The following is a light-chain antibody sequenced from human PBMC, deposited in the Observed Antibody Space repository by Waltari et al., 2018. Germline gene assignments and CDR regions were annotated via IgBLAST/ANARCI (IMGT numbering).Light chain of an antibody. V-gene: IGKV2-30*02. Sequence: DVVMTQSPLSLPVTLGQAASISYNSSQSLVHSDGNTHLNWFQQRPGQSPRRLIYRVSNRDSGVPDRFSGSGSGTDFTLKISRVEAEDVGVYYCMQGTHWPYTFGQGTKLDIK. CDR3: MQGTHWPYT. CDR2: RVS. J-gene: IGKJ2*01. CDR1: QSLVHSDGNTH.